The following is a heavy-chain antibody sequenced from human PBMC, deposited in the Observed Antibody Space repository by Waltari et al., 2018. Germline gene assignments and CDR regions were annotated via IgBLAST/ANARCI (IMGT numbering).Heavy chain of an antibody. J-gene: IGHJ3*02. CDR1: GFIFSRYE. D-gene: IGHD3-22*01. V-gene: IGHV3-48*03. CDR2: ISSSGSTT. CDR3: ARVGPGSGYGGIVNAFDI. Sequence: EVQLVESGGGLVQPGGSLRLSCAASGFIFSRYEMNWVRQAPGKGPEWVSDISSSGSTTYYGDSVKGRFTISRDDAKNSLDLQMNSLRVEDTAVYYCARVGPGSGYGGIVNAFDIWGLGTMITVSS.